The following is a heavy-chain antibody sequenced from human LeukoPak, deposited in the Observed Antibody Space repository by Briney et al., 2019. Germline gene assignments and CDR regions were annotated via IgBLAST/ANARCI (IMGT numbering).Heavy chain of an antibody. CDR3: ATVWYQLLLRGWRAEYFQH. D-gene: IGHD2-2*01. J-gene: IGHJ1*01. CDR1: GYTLTELS. Sequence: ASVKVSCKVSGYTLTELSMHWVRQAPGKGLEWMGGFDPEDGETIYAQKFQGRVTMTEDTSTDTAYMELSSLRSEDTAVYYCATVWYQLLLRGWRAEYFQHWGQGTLVTVSS. V-gene: IGHV1-24*01. CDR2: FDPEDGET.